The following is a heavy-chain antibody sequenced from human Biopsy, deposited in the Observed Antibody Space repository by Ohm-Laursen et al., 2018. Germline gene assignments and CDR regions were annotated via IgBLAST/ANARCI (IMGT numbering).Heavy chain of an antibody. CDR1: GYSVSSYD. CDR2: ISETSSHI. J-gene: IGHJ6*02. CDR3: ARDSSRRAREGGMDV. Sequence: LRLSCAASGYSVSSYDMNWVRQAPGKGLEWISYISETSSHIYDADSVRGRFTVARDIAKNSLYLQLNSLRVEDTAVYYCARDSSRRAREGGMDVWGQGTTVTVSS. V-gene: IGHV3-21*01. D-gene: IGHD6-6*01.